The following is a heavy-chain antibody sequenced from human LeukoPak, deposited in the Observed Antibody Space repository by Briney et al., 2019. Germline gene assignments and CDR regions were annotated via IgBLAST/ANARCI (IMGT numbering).Heavy chain of an antibody. CDR1: GYTFSDYY. CDR2: INPKSGDT. CDR3: ARGYCGGSCYLVENWFDF. D-gene: IGHD2-15*01. V-gene: IGHV1-2*06. J-gene: IGHJ5*01. Sequence: GSVKVSCKASGYTFSDYYMYWLRQAPGEGLEWRGRINPKSGDTNYAQNFQGRVTMTRDTSMNTAYMELSRLRSDDTAVYFCARGYCGGSCYLVENWFDFWGQANLVTVSS.